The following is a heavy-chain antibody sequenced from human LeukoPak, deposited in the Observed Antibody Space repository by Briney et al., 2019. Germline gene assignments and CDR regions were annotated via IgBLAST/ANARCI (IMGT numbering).Heavy chain of an antibody. Sequence: SETLSLTCTVSGGSISSSSYYWGWIRQPPGKGLEWIGSIYYSGSTYYNPSLKSRVTISVDTSKNQFSLKLSSVTAADTAVYYCARVDYYDSSGPFDYWGQGTLVTVSS. V-gene: IGHV4-39*07. CDR1: GGSISSSSYY. CDR2: IYYSGST. CDR3: ARVDYYDSSGPFDY. D-gene: IGHD3-22*01. J-gene: IGHJ4*02.